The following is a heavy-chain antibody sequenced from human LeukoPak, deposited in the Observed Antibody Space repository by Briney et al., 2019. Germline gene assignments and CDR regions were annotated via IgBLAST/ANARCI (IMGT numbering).Heavy chain of an antibody. CDR2: IYSGGST. CDR3: ARVYSSSFYSAEYFQH. V-gene: IGHV3-53*01. D-gene: IGHD6-6*01. Sequence: GGSLRLSCAASGFTVSSNYMSWVRQAPGKGLEWVSVIYSGGSTYYADSVKGRFTISRDNSKNTLYLQMNSLRAEDTAVYYCARVYSSSFYSAEYFQHWGQGTLVTVSS. CDR1: GFTVSSNY. J-gene: IGHJ1*01.